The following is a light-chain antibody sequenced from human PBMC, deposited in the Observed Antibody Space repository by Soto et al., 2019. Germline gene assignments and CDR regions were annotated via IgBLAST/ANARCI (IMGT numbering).Light chain of an antibody. CDR2: EGS. CDR1: SSDVGSHNL. V-gene: IGLV2-23*01. Sequence: QSALTQPASVSGSPGQSITISCTGISSDVGSHNLVSWYQQHPGKAPKLTIYEGSKRPPGVSNRFSGSESGNTASLTISGLQAEDEADYYCCSHAGSNSWVFGGGTQLTVL. J-gene: IGLJ2*01. CDR3: CSHAGSNSWV.